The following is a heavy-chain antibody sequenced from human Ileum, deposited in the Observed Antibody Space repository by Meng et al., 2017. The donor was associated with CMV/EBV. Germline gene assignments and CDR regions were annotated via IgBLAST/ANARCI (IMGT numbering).Heavy chain of an antibody. V-gene: IGHV1-2*06. Sequence: SCKTYGYMFSGYYMYWVRQDPGQSLEYLGRINPKSGGIDYTQNFQGRLTMSMDTSINTVYMDLSSLRSDDTAVYYCQRGRSGEPTDYWGQGTLVTVSS. J-gene: IGHJ4*02. CDR2: INPKSGGI. CDR3: QRGRSGEPTDY. D-gene: IGHD6-19*01. CDR1: GYMFSGYY.